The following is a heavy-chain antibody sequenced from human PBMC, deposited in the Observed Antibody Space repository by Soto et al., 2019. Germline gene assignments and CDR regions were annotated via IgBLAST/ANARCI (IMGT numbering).Heavy chain of an antibody. D-gene: IGHD2-21*02. CDR1: GGTFSSYA. Sequence: SVKVSCKASGGTFSSYAISWVRQAPGQGLEWMGGIIPIFGTANYAQKFQGRVTITADESTSTAYMELSSLRSEDTAVYYCAGESEYCGGDCYSGLLDYWGQGTLVTVSS. CDR2: IIPIFGTA. V-gene: IGHV1-69*13. J-gene: IGHJ4*02. CDR3: AGESEYCGGDCYSGLLDY.